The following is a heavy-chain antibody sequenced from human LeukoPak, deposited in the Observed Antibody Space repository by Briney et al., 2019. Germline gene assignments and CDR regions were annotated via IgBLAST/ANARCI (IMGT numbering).Heavy chain of an antibody. J-gene: IGHJ6*03. CDR3: ARVVSYSSYYYYYYMDV. D-gene: IGHD6-13*01. Sequence: GGSLRLSCAASGFTFSSYWMSWVRQAPGKGLEWVANIKQDGSEKYYVDSVKGRFTISRDNAKNSLYLQMNSPRAEDTAVYYCARVVSYSSYYYYYYMDVWGKGTTVTVSS. CDR2: IKQDGSEK. CDR1: GFTFSSYW. V-gene: IGHV3-7*01.